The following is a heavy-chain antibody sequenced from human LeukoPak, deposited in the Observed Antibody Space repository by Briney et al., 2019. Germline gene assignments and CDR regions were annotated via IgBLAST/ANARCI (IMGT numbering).Heavy chain of an antibody. CDR2: ISYSGNT. V-gene: IGHV4-59*08. J-gene: IGHJ4*02. Sequence: PSETLCLTCTVSGDSIRPYSSNWIRQSPGKGLEWLGYISYSGNTNYHPSVKSRVTISLDTSKNHFSLRLNSVTAADTAVYYSARRSVIAAEDYCGQGNLVTV. CDR3: ARRSVIAAEDY. CDR1: GDSIRPYS. D-gene: IGHD6-6*01.